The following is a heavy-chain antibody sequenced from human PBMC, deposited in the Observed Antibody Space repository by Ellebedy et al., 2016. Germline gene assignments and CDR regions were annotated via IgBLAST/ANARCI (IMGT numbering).Heavy chain of an antibody. CDR1: GGSFSTYW. V-gene: IGHV4-34*01. Sequence: SETLSLTXAVYGGSFSTYWWSWIRQPPGKGLEWIGEITPYGGTNYSPSHRSRVTISGDRSNNQFSLRLSSVTAADTAVYYCARHWIAHGIVVVITHWFDPWGQGTLVTVSS. J-gene: IGHJ5*02. CDR3: ARHWIAHGIVVVITHWFDP. D-gene: IGHD3-22*01. CDR2: ITPYGGT.